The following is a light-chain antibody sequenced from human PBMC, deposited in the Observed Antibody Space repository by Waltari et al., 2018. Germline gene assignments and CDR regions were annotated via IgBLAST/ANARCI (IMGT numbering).Light chain of an antibody. CDR2: DTY. V-gene: IGKV3-11*01. Sequence: ETVLTQSPATLSLSPVERATLSCRASQSVQNYLAWYQQRPGQVPRLLIYDTYARASCTPARFSGGGSDTDFTLTISSLEPEDFAVYYCQQRKNWPVTFGGGTKVDIK. CDR1: QSVQNY. J-gene: IGKJ4*01. CDR3: QQRKNWPVT.